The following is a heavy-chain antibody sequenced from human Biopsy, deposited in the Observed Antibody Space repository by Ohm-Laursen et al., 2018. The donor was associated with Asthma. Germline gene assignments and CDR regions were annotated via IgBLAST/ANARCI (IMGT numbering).Heavy chain of an antibody. V-gene: IGHV2-5*02. CDR2: IYWDDYN. J-gene: IGHJ5*02. CDR1: GLSLRTPGVE. Sequence: PTQTLTLTCSFSGLSLRTPGVEVGWIRQSPGKALEWLALIYWDDYNLFRPSLKRRLTITKDPSKNQVVLTMTKMDPVDSGTYYCALSQDSGFDDHSPSWFDPWGQGTLVTVSS. D-gene: IGHD3-9*01. CDR3: ALSQDSGFDDHSPSWFDP.